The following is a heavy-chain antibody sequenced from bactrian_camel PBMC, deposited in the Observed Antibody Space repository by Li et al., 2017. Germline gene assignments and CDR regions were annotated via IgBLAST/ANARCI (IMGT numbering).Heavy chain of an antibody. Sequence: HVQLVESGGGAVHAGGSLRLSCVLSGGTRIGYCMGWFRQVTGKQREGVAVVHTANPSPHYADSVKGRFTVSQDIAKNTLYLQMDNLSPDDSAIYYCAARFWSSPYGPSLDELDYRFWGQGTQVTVS. CDR3: AARFWSSPYGPSLDELDYRF. V-gene: IGHV3S54*01. D-gene: IGHD3*01. CDR2: VHTANPSP. CDR1: GGTRIGYC. J-gene: IGHJ4*01.